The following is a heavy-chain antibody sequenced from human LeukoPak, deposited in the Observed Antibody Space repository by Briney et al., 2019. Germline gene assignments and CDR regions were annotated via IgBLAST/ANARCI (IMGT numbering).Heavy chain of an antibody. Sequence: SETLSLTCTVSGGSISSSSYYWGWIRQPPGKGLEWIGSIYYSGSTYYNPSLKSRVTISVDTSKNQFSLKLSSVTAADTAVYYCARGRYSSSWYKNAEYFQHWGQGTLVTVSS. CDR3: ARGRYSSSWYKNAEYFQH. V-gene: IGHV4-39*01. CDR1: GGSISSSSYY. CDR2: IYYSGST. J-gene: IGHJ1*01. D-gene: IGHD6-13*01.